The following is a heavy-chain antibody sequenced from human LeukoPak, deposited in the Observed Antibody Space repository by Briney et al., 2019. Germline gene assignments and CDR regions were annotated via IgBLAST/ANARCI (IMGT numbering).Heavy chain of an antibody. J-gene: IGHJ5*02. D-gene: IGHD6-13*01. CDR1: GGSISSYY. CDR3: ARAHSSSWYFVANWFDP. V-gene: IGHV4-59*01. CDR2: IYYSGST. Sequence: SETLSLTCTVSGGSISSYYWSWIRQPPGKGLEWIGYIYYSGSTSYNPSLKSRVTISVDTSKNQFSLKLSSVTAADTAVYYCARAHSSSWYFVANWFDPWGQGTLVTVSS.